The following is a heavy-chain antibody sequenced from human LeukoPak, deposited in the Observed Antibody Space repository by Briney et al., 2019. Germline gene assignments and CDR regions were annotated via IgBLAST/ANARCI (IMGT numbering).Heavy chain of an antibody. CDR3: ARGGSPGTVDY. CDR1: GGSISSSSYY. V-gene: IGHV4-39*01. J-gene: IGHJ4*02. Sequence: KPSETLSLTCTVSGGSISSSSYYWGWIRQPPGKGLEWIGSIYYSGSTYYNPSLKSRVTISVDTSKNQFSLKLSSVTAADTAVYYCARGGSPGTVDYWGQGTLVTVAS. D-gene: IGHD1/OR15-1a*01. CDR2: IYYSGST.